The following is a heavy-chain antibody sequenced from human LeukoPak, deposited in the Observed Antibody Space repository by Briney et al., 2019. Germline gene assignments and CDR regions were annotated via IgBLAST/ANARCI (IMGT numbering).Heavy chain of an antibody. D-gene: IGHD2-2*01. Sequence: ASVKVSCKASGYTFTSYDINWVRQATGQGLEWMGWMNPNSGNTGYAQKFQGRVTMTRNTSISTAYMELSSLRSEDTAVYYCARVPAAIDAFDIWGQGTLVTVSS. V-gene: IGHV1-8*01. CDR3: ARVPAAIDAFDI. CDR2: MNPNSGNT. CDR1: GYTFTSYD. J-gene: IGHJ3*02.